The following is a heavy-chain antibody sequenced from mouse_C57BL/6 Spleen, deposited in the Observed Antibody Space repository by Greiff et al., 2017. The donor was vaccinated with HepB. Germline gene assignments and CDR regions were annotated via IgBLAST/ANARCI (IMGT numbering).Heavy chain of an antibody. CDR2: IYPGNSDT. CDR3: TRENYYAQQVYFDY. CDR1: GYTFTSYW. J-gene: IGHJ2*01. V-gene: IGHV1-5*01. D-gene: IGHD1-1*01. Sequence: VQLKESGTVLARPGASVKMSCKPSGYTFTSYWMHWVKQRPGQGLEWIGAIYPGNSDTSYNQKFKGKAKLTAVTSASTAYMELSSLTNEDSAVYYCTRENYYAQQVYFDYWGQGTTLTVSS.